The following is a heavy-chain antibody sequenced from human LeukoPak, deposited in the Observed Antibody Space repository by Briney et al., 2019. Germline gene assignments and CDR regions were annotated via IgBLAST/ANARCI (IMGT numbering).Heavy chain of an antibody. D-gene: IGHD2/OR15-2a*01. CDR1: GFTFSTYG. J-gene: IGHJ4*02. CDR3: ARDRSLSALDY. CDR2: IWFDGSKK. V-gene: IGHV3-33*01. Sequence: PGGSLRLSCAASGFTFSTYGMHWVRQAPGKGLEWVALIWFDGSKKYYADSVKGRFTISRDDSKSTLSLQMNSLRGEDTALYYCARDRSLSALDYWGQGTLVTVSS.